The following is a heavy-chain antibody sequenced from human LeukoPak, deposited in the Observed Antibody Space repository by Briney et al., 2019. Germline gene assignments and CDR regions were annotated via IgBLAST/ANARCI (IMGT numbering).Heavy chain of an antibody. D-gene: IGHD4-11*01. Sequence: GGSLRLSCAASGFTFSSYAMHWVRQAPGKGLEWVAVISYDGSNKYYADSVKGRFTISRDNSKNTLYLQMNSLRAEDTAVYYCARVAVTDPYYYYYYMDVWGKGTTVTVSS. CDR1: GFTFSSYA. J-gene: IGHJ6*03. V-gene: IGHV3-30-3*01. CDR3: ARVAVTDPYYYYYYMDV. CDR2: ISYDGSNK.